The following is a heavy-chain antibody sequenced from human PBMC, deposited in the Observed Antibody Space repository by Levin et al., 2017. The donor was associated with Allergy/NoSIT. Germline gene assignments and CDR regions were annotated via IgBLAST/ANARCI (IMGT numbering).Heavy chain of an antibody. V-gene: IGHV5-51*01. D-gene: IGHD6-13*01. CDR1: GYSFTSYW. CDR3: ARPVYSSSWYYFDY. J-gene: IGHJ4*02. CDR2: IYPGDSDT. Sequence: GGSLRLSCKGSGYSFTSYWIGWVRQMPGKGLEWMGIIYPGDSDTRYSPSFQGQVTISADKSISTAYLQWSSLKASDTAMYYCARPVYSSSWYYFDYWGQGTLVTVSS.